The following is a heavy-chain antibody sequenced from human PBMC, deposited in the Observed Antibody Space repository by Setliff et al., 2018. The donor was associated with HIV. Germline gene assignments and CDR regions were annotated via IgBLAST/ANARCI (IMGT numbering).Heavy chain of an antibody. V-gene: IGHV4-59*01. CDR3: ARAFWSGYPFNMDV. J-gene: IGHJ6*03. Sequence: SETLSLTCTVSSGSINNYYWTWIRQPPGKGLEWIGYIYYSGSTKYNPSLESRVTISLDTSKNQLSLKLRSVTAADTAVYYCARAFWSGYPFNMDVWGKGTTVTVSS. CDR1: SGSINNYY. CDR2: IYYSGST. D-gene: IGHD3-3*01.